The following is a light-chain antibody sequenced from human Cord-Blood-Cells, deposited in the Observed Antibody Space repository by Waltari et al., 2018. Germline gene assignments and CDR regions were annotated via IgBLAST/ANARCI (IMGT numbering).Light chain of an antibody. Sequence: QSVLTQPPSASGTPGQRVTISCSGSSSHIGSTYVYWYQQLPGTAPKLLIYRNNQRPSGVPDRFSGSKSGTSASLAIRGLRSEDEADYYCAAWDDSLSVVVFGGGTKLTVL. V-gene: IGLV1-47*01. J-gene: IGLJ2*01. CDR2: RNN. CDR1: SSHIGSTY. CDR3: AAWDDSLSVVV.